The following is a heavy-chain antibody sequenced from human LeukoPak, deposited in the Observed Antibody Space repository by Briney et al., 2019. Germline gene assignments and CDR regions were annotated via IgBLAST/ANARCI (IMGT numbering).Heavy chain of an antibody. CDR1: GFTFSNYA. CDR3: AKGSYGAYGVFDN. Sequence: GGSLRLSCAASGFTFSNYAMSWVRQAPGKGLEWVSSISGSGGSSYYADSVKGRFTISRDNSKNTLYLQMNSLRAEDTAVYYCAKGSYGAYGVFDNWGQETLVTVSS. D-gene: IGHD4-17*01. CDR2: ISGSGGSS. J-gene: IGHJ4*02. V-gene: IGHV3-23*01.